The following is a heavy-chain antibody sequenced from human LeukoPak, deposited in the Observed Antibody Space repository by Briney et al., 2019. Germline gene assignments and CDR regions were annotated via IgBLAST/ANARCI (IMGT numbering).Heavy chain of an antibody. CDR1: GFTFSSYA. J-gene: IGHJ4*02. Sequence: GGSLRLSCAASGFTFSSYAMHWVRQAPGKGLEWVAVISYDGSSKYYADSVKGRFTISRDNSKKTLYLQMNSLRAEDTAVYYCARGSSSSSCLDYWGQGTLVTVSS. D-gene: IGHD6-13*01. CDR2: ISYDGSSK. V-gene: IGHV3-30*04. CDR3: ARGSSSSSCLDY.